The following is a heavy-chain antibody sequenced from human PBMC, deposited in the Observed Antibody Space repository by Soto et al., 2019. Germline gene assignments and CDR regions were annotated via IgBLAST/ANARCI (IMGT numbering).Heavy chain of an antibody. J-gene: IGHJ4*02. Sequence: EVQLLESGGNLVQPGGSLRLSCAASGFNFRSYAMSWVRQAPGKGLEWLSAISGCGSTTYFADSVKGRFNSSRDNSKNTLYLQMTDLRAEDTGVYFSAKGLAAMAVAGTGPFDFWGQGNLVTVSS. D-gene: IGHD6-19*01. CDR1: GFNFRSYA. V-gene: IGHV3-23*01. CDR2: ISGCGSTT. CDR3: AKGLAAMAVAGTGPFDF.